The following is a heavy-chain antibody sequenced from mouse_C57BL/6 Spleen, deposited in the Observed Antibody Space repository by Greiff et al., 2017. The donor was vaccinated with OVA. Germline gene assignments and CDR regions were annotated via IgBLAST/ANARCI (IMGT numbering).Heavy chain of an antibody. CDR1: GYTFTSYW. J-gene: IGHJ1*03. CDR2: IYPGNSDT. CDR3: TGATYYYGPSYWYFDV. D-gene: IGHD1-1*01. Sequence: VQLQQSGTVLARPGASVKMSCKTSGYTFTSYWMHWVKQRPGQGLEWIGAIYPGNSDTSYNQKFKGKAKMTADTSASTPYMELSSLTKEDSAVYYCTGATYYYGPSYWYFDVWGTGTTVTVSS. V-gene: IGHV1-5*01.